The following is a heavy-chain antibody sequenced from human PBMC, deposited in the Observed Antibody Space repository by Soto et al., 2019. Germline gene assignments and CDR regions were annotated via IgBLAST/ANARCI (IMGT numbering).Heavy chain of an antibody. CDR2: ISGSGGST. Sequence: GGSLRLSCAASGFTFSSYAMSWVRQAPGKGLEWVSAISGSGGSTYYADSVKGRFTISRDNSENTLYLQMNSLRAEDTAVYYCAPAPPDYYYYYGMDVWGQGTTVTVSS. CDR1: GFTFSSYA. V-gene: IGHV3-23*01. J-gene: IGHJ6*02. CDR3: APAPPDYYYYYGMDV.